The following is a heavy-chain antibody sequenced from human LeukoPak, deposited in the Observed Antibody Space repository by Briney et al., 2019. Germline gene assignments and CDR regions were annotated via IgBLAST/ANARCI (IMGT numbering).Heavy chain of an antibody. J-gene: IGHJ6*02. CDR3: ARFDYGSGSSGFYYYYGMDV. CDR1: GGSISSSSYY. V-gene: IGHV4-39*07. D-gene: IGHD3-10*01. Sequence: PSETLSLTCTVSGGSISSSSYYWGWIRQPPGKGLEWIGSIYYSGSTNYNPSLKSRVTISVDTSKNQFSLKLSSVTAADTAVYYCARFDYGSGSSGFYYYYGMDVWGQGTTVTVSS. CDR2: IYYSGST.